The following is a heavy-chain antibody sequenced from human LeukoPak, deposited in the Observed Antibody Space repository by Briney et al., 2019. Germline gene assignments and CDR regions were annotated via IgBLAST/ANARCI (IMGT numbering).Heavy chain of an antibody. V-gene: IGHV1-8*03. Sequence: ASVKVSCKASGYTFTSYDINWVRQATGQGLEWMGWMNPNSGNTGYAQKFQGRVTITRNTSICTAYMELSGLRSEDTAVYYCAREGAAAGTADVWGKGTTVTVSS. D-gene: IGHD6-13*01. CDR1: GYTFTSYD. CDR2: MNPNSGNT. CDR3: AREGAAAGTADV. J-gene: IGHJ6*04.